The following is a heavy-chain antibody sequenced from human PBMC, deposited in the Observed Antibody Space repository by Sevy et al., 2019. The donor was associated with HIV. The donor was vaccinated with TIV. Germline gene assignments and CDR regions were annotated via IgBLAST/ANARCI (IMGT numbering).Heavy chain of an antibody. CDR1: GFTFSSYT. J-gene: IGHJ5*02. V-gene: IGHV3-30-3*01. D-gene: IGHD4-17*01. CDR2: IIYDGSMK. CDR3: ARDQHDYAGNVRTGWFDP. Sequence: GGSLRLSCAASGFTFSSYTMHWVRQAPGKGLEWVANIIYDGSMKYYADFVKGRFTISRDNSKNTLYLQMNSLSAEDTAVYYCARDQHDYAGNVRTGWFDPWGQGILVTVSS.